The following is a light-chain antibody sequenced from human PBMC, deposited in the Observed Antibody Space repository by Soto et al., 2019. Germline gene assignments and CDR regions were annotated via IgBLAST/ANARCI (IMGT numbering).Light chain of an antibody. V-gene: IGLV2-8*01. J-gene: IGLJ3*02. Sequence: QSALTPPPSASGSPGQSVTISCTGTSSDVGGYNYVSLYQQHPGKAPKLMIYEVSKRPSGVPDRFSGSKSGNTASLTVSGLQAEDEADYYCNSYAGSNNWVFGGGTKVTVL. CDR2: EVS. CDR3: NSYAGSNNWV. CDR1: SSDVGGYNY.